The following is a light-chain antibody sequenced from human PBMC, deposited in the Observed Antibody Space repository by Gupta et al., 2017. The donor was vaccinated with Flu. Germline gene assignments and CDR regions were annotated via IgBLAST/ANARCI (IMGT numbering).Light chain of an antibody. CDR3: QQSYSTLRT. Sequence: PASMYASVGDRVTITCRARQSIGTYLHWSQQKPGIVPKLLIYFTSKFQSGLRSRFGGSGSGTDFTLTMSSLQREDFAPYYCQQSYSTLRTFGQGTKLELK. J-gene: IGKJ1*01. V-gene: IGKV1-39*01. CDR2: FTS. CDR1: QSIGTY.